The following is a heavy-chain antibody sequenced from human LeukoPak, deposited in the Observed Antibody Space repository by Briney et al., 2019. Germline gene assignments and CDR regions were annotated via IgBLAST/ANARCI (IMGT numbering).Heavy chain of an antibody. CDR3: ARQGGYYYDSSGYYNWFDP. J-gene: IGHJ5*02. CDR1: GYSFTSYW. V-gene: IGHV5-51*01. Sequence: GESLKISCKGSGYSFTSYWIGWVRQMPGKGLEWMGIIYPGDSDTRYSPSFQGQVTISADKSISTAYLQWSSLKASDTAMYYCARQGGYYYDSSGYYNWFDPWGQGTLVTVSS. CDR2: IYPGDSDT. D-gene: IGHD3-22*01.